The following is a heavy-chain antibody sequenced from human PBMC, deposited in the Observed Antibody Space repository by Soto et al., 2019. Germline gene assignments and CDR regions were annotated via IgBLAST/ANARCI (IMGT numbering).Heavy chain of an antibody. V-gene: IGHV4-34*01. CDR1: GGSFSGYF. CDR2: VNHGGSA. J-gene: IGHJ5*02. CDR3: ARSASSSTWGFDP. Sequence: QVQLQQWGAGLLKPSETLSLTCAVYGGSFSGYFWSWIRQPPGKGLEWTGQVNHGGSANYNPSLESRVTISLDTSKKQFSLRLRSVTAADTGVYYCARSASSSTWGFDPWGQGTLVTVSS. D-gene: IGHD6-13*01.